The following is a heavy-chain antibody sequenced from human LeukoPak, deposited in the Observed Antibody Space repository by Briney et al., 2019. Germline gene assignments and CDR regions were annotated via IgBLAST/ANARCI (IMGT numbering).Heavy chain of an antibody. CDR3: ATGVPACDLVVVPAAIKYGMDV. Sequence: ASVKVSCKVSGYTLTELSMHWVRQAPGKGLEWMGGFDPEDGETIYAQKFQGRVTMTEDTSTDTAYMELSSLRSEDTAVYYCATGVPACDLVVVPAAIKYGMDVWGQGTTVTVSS. J-gene: IGHJ6*02. CDR1: GYTLTELS. V-gene: IGHV1-24*01. D-gene: IGHD2-2*02. CDR2: FDPEDGET.